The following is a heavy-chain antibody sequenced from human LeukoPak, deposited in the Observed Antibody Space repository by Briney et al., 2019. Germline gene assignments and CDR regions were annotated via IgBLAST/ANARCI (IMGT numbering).Heavy chain of an antibody. CDR2: ISSSGSTI. V-gene: IGHV3-48*03. J-gene: IGHJ4*02. CDR1: GLSFTNYA. CDR3: ARAADHLKDY. D-gene: IGHD2-2*01. Sequence: PGGSLRLSCEASGLSFTNYAMMWVRQAPGKGLEWVSYISSSGSTIYYADSVKGRFTISRDNAKNSLYLQMNSLRAEDTAVYYCARAADHLKDYWGQGTLVTVSS.